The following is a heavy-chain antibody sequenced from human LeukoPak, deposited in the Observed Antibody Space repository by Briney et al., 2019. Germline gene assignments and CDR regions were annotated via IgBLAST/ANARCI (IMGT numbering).Heavy chain of an antibody. V-gene: IGHV3-64*01. J-gene: IGHJ3*02. CDR3: ARSPGEVVNPEYAFDI. Sequence: GRSLRLSCAASGFTFSSYAMHWVRQAPGKGLEYVSAISSNGGSTYYANPVKGRFTISRDNSKNTLYLQMGSLRAEDMAVYYCARSPGEVVNPEYAFDIWGQGTMVTVSS. D-gene: IGHD3-10*01. CDR1: GFTFSSYA. CDR2: ISSNGGST.